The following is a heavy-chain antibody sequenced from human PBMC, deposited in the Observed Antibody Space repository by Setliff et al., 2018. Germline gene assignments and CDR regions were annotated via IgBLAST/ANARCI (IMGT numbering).Heavy chain of an antibody. Sequence: SVKVSCKASGYTFTYRYLHWVRQAPGQALEWMGWITPFNGNTNYAQKFQDRVTITRDTSASTAYMELSSLRSEDTAVYYCAKGLGYDTATYYAYFDYWGQGTLVTVSS. D-gene: IGHD2-15*01. CDR3: AKGLGYDTATYYAYFDY. V-gene: IGHV1-45*02. CDR2: ITPFNGNT. J-gene: IGHJ4*02. CDR1: GYTFTYRY.